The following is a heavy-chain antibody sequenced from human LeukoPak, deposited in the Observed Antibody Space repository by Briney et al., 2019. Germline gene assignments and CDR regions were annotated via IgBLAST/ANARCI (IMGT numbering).Heavy chain of an antibody. CDR1: GFTVSSNY. J-gene: IGHJ5*02. D-gene: IGHD2-2*01. V-gene: IGHV3-53*04. CDR2: IYSGGST. CDR3: ARVLGTRQSSWFDP. Sequence: GGSLRLSCAASGFTVSSNYMSWVRQAPGKGLEWVSVIYSGGSTYYADSVKGRFTISRHNSKNTLYLQMNSLRAEDTAVYYCARVLGTRQSSWFDPWGQGTLVTVSS.